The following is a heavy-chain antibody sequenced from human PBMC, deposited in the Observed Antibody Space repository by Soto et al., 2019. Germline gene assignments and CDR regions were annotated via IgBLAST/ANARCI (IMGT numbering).Heavy chain of an antibody. J-gene: IGHJ4*02. CDR3: ARRPSGWYLFDY. CDR2: IYWNDDK. V-gene: IGHV2-5*01. Sequence: SGPTLVNPTQTLTLTCTFSGFSLSTSGLGVGWIRQPPGKALEWLALIYWNDDKRYSPSLKARLTITKDTSKNQVVLTMTNMDPVDTATYYCARRPSGWYLFDYWGQGTLVTVSS. D-gene: IGHD6-19*01. CDR1: GFSLSTSGLG.